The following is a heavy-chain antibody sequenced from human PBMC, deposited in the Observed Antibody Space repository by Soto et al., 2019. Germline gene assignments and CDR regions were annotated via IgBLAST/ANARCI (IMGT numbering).Heavy chain of an antibody. D-gene: IGHD3-3*01. CDR1: GFSFSSYG. Sequence: QVQLVGSGGGVVQPGRSLRLSCAASGFSFSSYGMYWVRQAPGKGLEWVAVISYDGNNKHYADSVKGRFTISRDNSKNTLYLQMNSLRSEDTAVYYCAKDLRFLEWSMSMDVWGQGTTVTVSS. CDR2: ISYDGNNK. CDR3: AKDLRFLEWSMSMDV. J-gene: IGHJ6*02. V-gene: IGHV3-30*18.